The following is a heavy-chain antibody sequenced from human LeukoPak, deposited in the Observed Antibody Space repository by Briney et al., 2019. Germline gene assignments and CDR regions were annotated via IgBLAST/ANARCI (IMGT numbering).Heavy chain of an antibody. D-gene: IGHD3-9*01. CDR1: GFTFSSYA. Sequence: GGSLRLSCAASGFTFSSYAMHWVRQAPGKGLEYVSAISSNGGSTYYADSVKGRFTISRDNSKNTLYLQMGSLRAEDMAVYYCARDLITIFRLVDFDYWGQGTLVTVSS. V-gene: IGHV3-64*02. CDR3: ARDLITIFRLVDFDY. J-gene: IGHJ4*02. CDR2: ISSNGGST.